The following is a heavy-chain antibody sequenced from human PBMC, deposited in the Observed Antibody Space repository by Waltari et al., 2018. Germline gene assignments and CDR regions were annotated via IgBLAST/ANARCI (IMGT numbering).Heavy chain of an antibody. CDR3: AKFIRLQLDWFDP. V-gene: IGHV4-4*09. CDR1: GGSISGYY. Sequence: QVQLQESGPGLVKPSETLSLTCTVSGGSISGYYWSWIRLSPGKGLEWIGLSYNTGSTNYNPALRSRGTRAIDASKNQFSRKLSSVTAADTAVYYCAKFIRLQLDWFDPWGRGTLVTVSS. CDR2: SYNTGST. D-gene: IGHD4-4*01. J-gene: IGHJ5*02.